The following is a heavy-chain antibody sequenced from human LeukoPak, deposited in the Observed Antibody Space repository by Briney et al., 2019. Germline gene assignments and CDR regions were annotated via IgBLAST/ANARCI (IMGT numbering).Heavy chain of an antibody. CDR1: GFSFSSYW. Sequence: GGSLRLSCVASGFSFSSYWMSWVRQAPGKGLEWVANTKQDESEKHYVDSVKGRFTISRDNAKNSLFLQMNILRAEDTAVYFCARNRLWLLADYWGQGTVVTVSP. D-gene: IGHD3-22*01. V-gene: IGHV3-7*04. CDR2: TKQDESEK. CDR3: ARNRLWLLADY. J-gene: IGHJ4*02.